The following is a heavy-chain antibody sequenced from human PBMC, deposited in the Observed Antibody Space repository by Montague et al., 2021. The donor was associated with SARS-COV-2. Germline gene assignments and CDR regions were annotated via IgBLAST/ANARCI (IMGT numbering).Heavy chain of an antibody. CDR2: TYYKSKWDN. Sequence: CAISGDSVSTNRATCNWIRQSPSRGLEWLGRTYYKSKWDNDYAVSVKSRIIINPDTSKNQFSLQLNSVTPEDTAVYYCARVRMDGGSDYWGQGTLVTVSS. CDR3: ARVRMDGGSDY. V-gene: IGHV6-1*01. D-gene: IGHD3-16*01. J-gene: IGHJ4*02. CDR1: GDSVSTNRAT.